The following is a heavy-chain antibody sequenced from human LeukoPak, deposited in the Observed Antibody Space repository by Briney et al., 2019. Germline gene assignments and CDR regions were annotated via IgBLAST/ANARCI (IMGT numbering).Heavy chain of an antibody. CDR2: INPNSGGT. Sequence: ASVKVSCKASGYTFTGYYMHWVRQAPGQGLEWMGWINPNSGGTNYAQKFQGRVTLTRDASISTAYMELSRLRSDDTAFYYCTRDLTISGPIGYWGQETLVTVSS. J-gene: IGHJ4*02. V-gene: IGHV1-2*02. CDR3: TRDLTISGPIGY. CDR1: GYTFTGYY. D-gene: IGHD3-9*01.